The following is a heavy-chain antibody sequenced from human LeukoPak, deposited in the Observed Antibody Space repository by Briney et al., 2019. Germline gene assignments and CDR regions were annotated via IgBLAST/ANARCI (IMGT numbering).Heavy chain of an antibody. D-gene: IGHD3-10*01. CDR2: ISNTGSYT. CDR1: GLSCRDNY. J-gene: IGHJ4*02. CDR3: ARAIGRGPGGHFDY. Sequence: GGSLRLSCAVSGLSCRDNYMSWIRQAPGKGLGWVSYISNTGSYTNYADSVKGRFTISRDDATNSLFLQMDSLRAEDTAVYYCARAIGRGPGGHFDYWGQGTLVTVSS. V-gene: IGHV3-11*03.